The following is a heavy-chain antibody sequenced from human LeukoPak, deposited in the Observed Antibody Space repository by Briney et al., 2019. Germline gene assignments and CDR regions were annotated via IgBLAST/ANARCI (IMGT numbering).Heavy chain of an antibody. J-gene: IGHJ4*02. V-gene: IGHV3-33*01. CDR2: IWYDGSNK. CDR3: ARDHRRLVVAATQYYFDY. Sequence: GRSLRLSCAASGFTFSSYGMHWVRQAPGKGLEWVAVIWYDGSNKYYADSVKGRFTISRDNSKNTLYLQMNSLRAEDTAVYYCARDHRRLVVAATQYYFDYWGQGTLVTVSS. D-gene: IGHD2-15*01. CDR1: GFTFSSYG.